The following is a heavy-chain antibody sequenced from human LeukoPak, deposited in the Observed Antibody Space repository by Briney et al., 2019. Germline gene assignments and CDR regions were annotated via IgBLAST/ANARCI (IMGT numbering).Heavy chain of an antibody. CDR1: GFTFSSYG. J-gene: IGHJ4*02. CDR3: AKDLSSSWPSFDY. Sequence: GRSLRLSCAASGFTFSSYGMHWVRQAPGKGLEWVAVIPYDGSNKYYADSVKGRFTISRDNSKNTLYLQMNSLRVEDTAVYYCAKDLSSSWPSFDYWGQGTLVTVSS. D-gene: IGHD6-13*01. V-gene: IGHV3-30*18. CDR2: IPYDGSNK.